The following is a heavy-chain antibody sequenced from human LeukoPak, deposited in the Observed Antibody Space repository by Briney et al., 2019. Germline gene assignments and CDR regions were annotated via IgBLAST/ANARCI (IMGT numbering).Heavy chain of an antibody. CDR2: IYYSGST. V-gene: IGHV4-31*03. D-gene: IGHD3-3*01. CDR1: GGSISSGGYY. CDR3: ARVGPSYDFWSGYYTDYYYGMDV. J-gene: IGHJ6*02. Sequence: PSETLSLTCTVSGGSISSGGYYWSWIRQHPGEGLEWIGYIYYSGSTYYNPSLKSRVTISVDTSKNQFSLKLSSVTAADTAVYYCARVGPSYDFWSGYYTDYYYGMDVWGQGTTVTVSS.